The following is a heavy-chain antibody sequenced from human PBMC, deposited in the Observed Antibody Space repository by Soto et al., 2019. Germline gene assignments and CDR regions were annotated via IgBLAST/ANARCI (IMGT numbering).Heavy chain of an antibody. V-gene: IGHV1-3*01. CDR3: AGGRRFSLFDY. CDR2: INAGNGNT. CDR1: GYTFTSYA. J-gene: IGHJ4*02. Sequence: QVQLVQSGAEVKKPGASVKVSCKASGYTFTSYAMHWVRQAPGQRLEWMGWINAGNGNTKYSQKFQGRVTITRDTSASTGYMELSSLRSEDTAVYYCAGGRRFSLFDYWGQGTLVTVSS. D-gene: IGHD3-16*01.